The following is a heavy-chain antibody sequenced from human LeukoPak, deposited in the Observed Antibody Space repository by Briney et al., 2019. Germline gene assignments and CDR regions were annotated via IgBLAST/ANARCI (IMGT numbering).Heavy chain of an antibody. V-gene: IGHV3-66*02. CDR1: GFTFSSYA. J-gene: IGHJ4*02. Sequence: GGSLRLSCAASGFTFSSYAMYWVRQAPGKGLEWVSVIYSGGSTYYADSVKGRFTISRDNSKNTLYLQMNSLRAEDTAVYYCARDMSPDYSGFDYWGQGTLVTVSS. CDR3: ARDMSPDYSGFDY. CDR2: IYSGGST. D-gene: IGHD4-11*01.